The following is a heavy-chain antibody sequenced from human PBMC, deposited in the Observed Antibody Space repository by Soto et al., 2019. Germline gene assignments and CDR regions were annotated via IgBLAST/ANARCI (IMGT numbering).Heavy chain of an antibody. CDR2: IHYSGSV. J-gene: IGHJ6*02. Sequence: QVQLQESGPGLVRPSQTLSLTCTVSGGSISSEYYHWTWIRQAPGQGLEWIGYIHYSGSVHYNPSLQSRLTMSVDTSKNLFSLKLSSVTAADTAVYFCAREDDGGDRDYSGLDVWGQGTTVTVSS. D-gene: IGHD2-21*02. CDR3: AREDDGGDRDYSGLDV. CDR1: GGSISSEYYH. V-gene: IGHV4-30-4*01.